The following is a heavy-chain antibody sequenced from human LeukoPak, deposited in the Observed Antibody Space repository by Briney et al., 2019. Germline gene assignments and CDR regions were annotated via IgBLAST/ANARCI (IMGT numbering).Heavy chain of an antibody. Sequence: ASVKVSCKPSGYTFTNHAITWVRQAPGQGLEWMGWINPNSGGTNYAQKFQGRVTMTRDTSISTAYMELSRLRSDDTAVYYCARGSSSSPLYYFDYWGQGTLVTVSS. CDR3: ARGSSSSPLYYFDY. D-gene: IGHD6-13*01. J-gene: IGHJ4*02. V-gene: IGHV1-2*02. CDR1: GYTFTNHA. CDR2: INPNSGGT.